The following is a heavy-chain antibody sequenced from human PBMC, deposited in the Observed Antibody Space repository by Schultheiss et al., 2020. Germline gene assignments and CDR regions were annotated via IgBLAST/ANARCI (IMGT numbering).Heavy chain of an antibody. V-gene: IGHV3-20*01. D-gene: IGHD3-22*01. Sequence: GGSLRLSCAASGFTFDDYGMSWVRQVPGKGLEWVSGINWNGGSTGYADSVKGRFTISRDNAKNSLYLQMNSLRAEDTALYHCARDNYDSSGLNWFDPWGQGTLVTVSS. CDR2: INWNGGST. CDR1: GFTFDDYG. J-gene: IGHJ5*02. CDR3: ARDNYDSSGLNWFDP.